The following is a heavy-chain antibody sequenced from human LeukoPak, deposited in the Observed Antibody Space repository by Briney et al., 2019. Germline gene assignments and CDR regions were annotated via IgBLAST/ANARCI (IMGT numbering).Heavy chain of an antibody. CDR1: GFTVSSNY. CDR2: IYSGGST. J-gene: IGHJ3*02. Sequence: PGGSLRLSCAASGFTVSSNYMSWVRQAPGKGLEWVSGIYSGGSTYYADSVKGRFTISRDNSKNTLYLQMNSLRAEDTAVYYCARQSYGDPGRRAFDIWGQGTMVTVSS. D-gene: IGHD4-17*01. V-gene: IGHV3-53*01. CDR3: ARQSYGDPGRRAFDI.